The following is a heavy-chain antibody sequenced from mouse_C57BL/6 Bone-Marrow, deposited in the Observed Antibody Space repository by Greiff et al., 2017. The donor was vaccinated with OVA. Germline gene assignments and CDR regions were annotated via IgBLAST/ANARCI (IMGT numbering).Heavy chain of an antibody. CDR3: ARRLGRVDLYAMDY. CDR1: GYAFSSSW. CDR2: IYPGDGDT. J-gene: IGHJ4*01. V-gene: IGHV1-82*01. Sequence: QVQLQQSGPELVKPGASVKISCKASGYAFSSSWMNWVKQRPGKGLEWIGRIYPGDGDTNYNGKFKGKATLTADKSSSTAYMQLSSLTSEDSAVYYCARRLGRVDLYAMDYWGQGTSVTVSS. D-gene: IGHD4-1*01.